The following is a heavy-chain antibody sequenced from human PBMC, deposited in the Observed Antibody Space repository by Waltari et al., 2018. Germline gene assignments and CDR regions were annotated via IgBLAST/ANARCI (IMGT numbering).Heavy chain of an antibody. CDR3: ARDDRDYGDHNFDY. Sequence: QVQLQESGPGLVKPSQTLSLTCTVSGGSISRGDYYWSWIRQPPGKGLEWIGYMCYSGITYSNPALKSRVTISVDTSKNQFSLKLSSVTAADTAVYYCARDDRDYGDHNFDYWGQGTLVTVSS. V-gene: IGHV4-30-4*08. CDR1: GGSISRGDYY. CDR2: MCYSGIT. J-gene: IGHJ4*02. D-gene: IGHD4-17*01.